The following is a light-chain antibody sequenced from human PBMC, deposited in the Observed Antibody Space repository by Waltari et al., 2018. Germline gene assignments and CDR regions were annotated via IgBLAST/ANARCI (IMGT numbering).Light chain of an antibody. J-gene: IGKJ5*01. CDR3: QQYNRWPPIT. Sequence: EVVMTQSPATRSVSPGERATLSCRASHGIGDNLAGYQQKPGQAPRLLIYGAFTRATGIPARFTGRGSGTEFTLTISSLQSEDSAVYYCQQYNRWPPITFGQGTRLEIK. CDR1: HGIGDN. V-gene: IGKV3-15*01. CDR2: GAF.